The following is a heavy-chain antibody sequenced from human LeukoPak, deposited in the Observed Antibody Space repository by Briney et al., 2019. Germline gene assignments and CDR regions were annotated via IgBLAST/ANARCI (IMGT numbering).Heavy chain of an antibody. J-gene: IGHJ4*02. CDR3: AKNVRDTGTFDY. V-gene: IGHV1-8*01. Sequence: GASVKVSCKASGYGFTTYDINWVRQATGQGLEWMGWMNPNSGNTGYAQRFQGRVTMTRDTSISTAYMELNSLTSEDTAVYYCAKNVRDTGTFDYWGQGTLVTVSS. D-gene: IGHD5-18*01. CDR2: MNPNSGNT. CDR1: GYGFTTYD.